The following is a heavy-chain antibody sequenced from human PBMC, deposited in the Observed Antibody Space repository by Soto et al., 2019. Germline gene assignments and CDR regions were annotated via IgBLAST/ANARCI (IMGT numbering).Heavy chain of an antibody. V-gene: IGHV1-18*01. J-gene: IGHJ4*02. Sequence: ASVKVSCKASGYTFTSYGISWVRQAPGQGLEWMGWISAYNGNTNYAQKLQGRVTMTTDTSTSTAYMELRSLRSDDTAVYYGARVESDSSGWWPYYFDYWGQGTLVTVSS. CDR3: ARVESDSSGWWPYYFDY. CDR2: ISAYNGNT. CDR1: GYTFTSYG. D-gene: IGHD6-19*01.